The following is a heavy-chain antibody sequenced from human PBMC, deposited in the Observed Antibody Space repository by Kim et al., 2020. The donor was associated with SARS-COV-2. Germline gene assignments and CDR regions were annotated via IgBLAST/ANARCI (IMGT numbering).Heavy chain of an antibody. CDR2: IWYDGSNK. CDR1: GFTFSSYG. V-gene: IGHV3-33*01. CDR3: ARETRRDGYNLLRY. D-gene: IGHD5-12*01. Sequence: GGSLRLSCAASGFTFSSYGMHWVRQAPGKGLEWVAVIWYDGSNKYYVDSVKGRFTISRDNSKNTLYLQMNSLRAEDTAVYYCARETRRDGYNLLRYWGQGTLVTVSS. J-gene: IGHJ4*02.